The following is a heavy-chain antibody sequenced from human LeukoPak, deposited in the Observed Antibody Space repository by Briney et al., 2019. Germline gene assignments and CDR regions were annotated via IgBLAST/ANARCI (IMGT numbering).Heavy chain of an antibody. CDR3: ARHRQIFTLDAFDI. D-gene: IGHD3-3*01. V-gene: IGHV4-34*01. Sequence: PSETLSLTCAVYGGSFSGYYWSWLRQPPGKGLEWIGEIYHSGSTNYNPSLKSRVTISVDTSKNQFSLKLSSVTAADTAVYYCARHRQIFTLDAFDIWGQGTMVTVSS. CDR2: IYHSGST. J-gene: IGHJ3*02. CDR1: GGSFSGYY.